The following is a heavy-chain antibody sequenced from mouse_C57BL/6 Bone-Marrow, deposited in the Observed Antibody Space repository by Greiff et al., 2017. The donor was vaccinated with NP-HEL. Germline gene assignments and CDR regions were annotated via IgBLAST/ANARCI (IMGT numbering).Heavy chain of an antibody. CDR1: GYTFTDYY. D-gene: IGHD3-1*01. Sequence: VQLQQSGPVLVKPGASVKMSCKASGYTFTDYYMNWVKQSHGKSLEWIGVINPYNGGTSYNQKFKGKATLTVDKSSSTAYMELNSLTSEDSAVYDCARWGYFNWYFDVWGTGTTVTVSS. J-gene: IGHJ1*03. CDR3: ARWGYFNWYFDV. V-gene: IGHV1-19*01. CDR2: INPYNGGT.